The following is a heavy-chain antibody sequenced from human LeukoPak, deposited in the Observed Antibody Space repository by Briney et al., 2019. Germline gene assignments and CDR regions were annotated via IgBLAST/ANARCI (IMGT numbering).Heavy chain of an antibody. J-gene: IGHJ3*02. Sequence: GKSLKISCKGSGYSFTNYWIGWVRQMSGKGLEWMGIIYPGDSDTRYSPSFQGQVTISADKSIITAYLQWSSLKASDTAMYYCARTGYSSGWYGGFDIWGQGTLVTVSS. CDR3: ARTGYSSGWYGGFDI. D-gene: IGHD6-19*01. V-gene: IGHV5-51*01. CDR2: IYPGDSDT. CDR1: GYSFTNYW.